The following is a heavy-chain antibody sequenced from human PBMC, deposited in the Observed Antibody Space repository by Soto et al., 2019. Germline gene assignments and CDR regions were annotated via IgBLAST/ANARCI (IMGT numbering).Heavy chain of an antibody. CDR2: MYYSGST. J-gene: IGHJ5*02. CDR3: ARHPSDFWFDP. D-gene: IGHD2-21*02. CDR1: GGSISNGGYS. V-gene: IGHV4-30-2*03. Sequence: SETLSLTCAVSGGSISNGGYSWSWIRQPPGKGLEWIGYMYYSGSTYYNPSLKSRVTVSVDTSKNQFSLKLSSVTAADTAVYYCARHPSDFWFDPWGQGTLVTVSS.